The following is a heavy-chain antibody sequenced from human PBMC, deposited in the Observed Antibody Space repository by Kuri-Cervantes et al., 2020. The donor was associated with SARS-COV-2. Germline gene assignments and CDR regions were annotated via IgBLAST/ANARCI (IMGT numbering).Heavy chain of an antibody. CDR3: ARGGPHNYDSSEEY. J-gene: IGHJ4*02. CDR1: GRSLRGYY. D-gene: IGHD3-22*01. V-gene: IGHV4-34*01. CDR2: INSGGET. Sequence: SQTLSLTCVVNGRSLRGYYWHWIRQTPGKGLEWIGEINSGGETNYNPSLKSRVTIAVDSSKNHFFLTLDSMTGADTGVYYCARGGPHNYDSSEEYWGQGTPVTVSS.